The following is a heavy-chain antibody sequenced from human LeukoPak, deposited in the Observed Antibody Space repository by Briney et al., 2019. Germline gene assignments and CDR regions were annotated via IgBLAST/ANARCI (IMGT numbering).Heavy chain of an antibody. J-gene: IGHJ4*02. CDR2: VYYSGST. D-gene: IGHD6-6*01. CDR3: ARRSKAAHTFYH. CDR1: GGSFSGYY. V-gene: IGHV4-34*01. Sequence: SETLSLTCAVYGGSFSGYYWSWIPQPPRKGLEWIGSVYYSGSTYYNPSLKSRVTISVDTSKNQFSQKLSSVTAADTAVSYYARRSKAAHTFYHGGQGNPVTVSS.